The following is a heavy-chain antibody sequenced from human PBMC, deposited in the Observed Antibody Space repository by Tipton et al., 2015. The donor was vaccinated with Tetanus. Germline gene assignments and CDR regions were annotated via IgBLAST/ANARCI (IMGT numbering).Heavy chain of an antibody. D-gene: IGHD3/OR15-3a*01. V-gene: IGHV3-7*01. CDR1: GFTFSSYN. CDR3: ARDRGEDWTNFYYMDV. Sequence: SLRLSCAASGFTFSSYNMNWVRQAPGKGLEWVANIQRDGGQKYYADSVKGRFTISRDYADNSLYLQLTSLRVEDTAVYYCARDRGEDWTNFYYMDVWGKGTTVTVSS. CDR2: IQRDGGQK. J-gene: IGHJ6*03.